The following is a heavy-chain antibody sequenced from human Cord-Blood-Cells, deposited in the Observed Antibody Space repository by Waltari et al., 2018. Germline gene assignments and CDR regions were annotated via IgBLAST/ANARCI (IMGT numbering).Heavy chain of an antibody. D-gene: IGHD3-10*01. CDR2: INHIGST. CDR3: ARLTMVQGVIYYYYYGMDV. Sequence: QVPLHQWGAGLLKPSEPLSLTCAVHGGSFSGYYWSSTRPPPGKGLEWIGEINHIGSTNYNPSLKSRVTISVDTSKNQFSLKLSSVTAADTAVYYCARLTMVQGVIYYYYYGMDVWGQGTTVTVSS. V-gene: IGHV4-34*01. J-gene: IGHJ6*02. CDR1: GGSFSGYY.